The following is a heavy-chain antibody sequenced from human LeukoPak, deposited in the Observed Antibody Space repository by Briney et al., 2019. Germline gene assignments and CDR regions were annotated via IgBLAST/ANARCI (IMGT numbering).Heavy chain of an antibody. V-gene: IGHV3-23*01. D-gene: IGHD3-16*02. CDR1: GFTFSSYA. CDR2: ISGSGGST. CDR3: ARLGELSQFDY. J-gene: IGHJ4*02. Sequence: GGSLRLSCAASGFTFSSYAMSWVRQAPGKGLEWVSAISGSGGSTYYADSVKGRFTISRDNAKNSLYLQMNSLRAEDTAVYYCARLGELSQFDYWGQGTLVTVSS.